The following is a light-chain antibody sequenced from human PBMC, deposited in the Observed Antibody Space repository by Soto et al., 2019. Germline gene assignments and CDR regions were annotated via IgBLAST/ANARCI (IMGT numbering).Light chain of an antibody. V-gene: IGLV3-1*01. CDR2: QDR. Sequence: SYELTQPPSVSVSPGQTASITCSGDKLGDKYACCYQQKPVQSPVLVIYQDRKRPSGIPERFSGSNSGNTATLTISGTQAMDEADYYCQAWDSSTAAVFGGGTKLTVL. J-gene: IGLJ2*01. CDR1: KLGDKY. CDR3: QAWDSSTAAV.